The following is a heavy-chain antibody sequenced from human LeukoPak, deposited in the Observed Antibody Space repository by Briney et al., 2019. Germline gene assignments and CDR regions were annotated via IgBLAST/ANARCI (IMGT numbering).Heavy chain of an antibody. D-gene: IGHD7-27*01. J-gene: IGHJ6*02. CDR3: ARLTGHYHYYGMDV. Sequence: SETLSLTCSVSGGSINSDDYYWVWIRQPPGKGLEWLATIYYRGDTYYNPSLKSRVTISVDTSKSHFSLKLSSVTAADTAVYYCARLTGHYHYYGMDVWGQGTTVTVS. CDR1: GGSINSDDYY. CDR2: IYYRGDT. V-gene: IGHV4-39*07.